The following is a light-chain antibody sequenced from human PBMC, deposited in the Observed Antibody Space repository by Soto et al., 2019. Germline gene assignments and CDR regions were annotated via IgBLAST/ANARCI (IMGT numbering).Light chain of an antibody. J-gene: IGKJ2*01. Sequence: EIVMTQSPATLSVSPGDRATLSCRASQSVSSNLAWYQQKPCQAPRLLIYGASTRATGIPARFSGSGSGTEFTLTISSLQSEDFAVYYCQQYNNWPPGAFGQGNKLEIK. V-gene: IGKV3-15*01. CDR1: QSVSSN. CDR3: QQYNNWPPGA. CDR2: GAS.